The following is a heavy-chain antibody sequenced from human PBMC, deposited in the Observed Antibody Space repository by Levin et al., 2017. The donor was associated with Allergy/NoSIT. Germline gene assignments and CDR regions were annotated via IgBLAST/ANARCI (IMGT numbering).Heavy chain of an antibody. CDR2: IYYSGST. V-gene: IGHV4-39*01. J-gene: IGHJ4*02. CDR3: ARLEAEGMGVPIDY. CDR1: GGSISSSSYY. Sequence: SETLSLTCTVSGGSISSSSYYWGWIRQPPGKGLEWIGSIYYSGSTYYNPSLKSRVTISVDTSKNQFSLKLSSVTAADTAVYYCARLEAEGMGVPIDYWGQGTLVTVSS. D-gene: IGHD3-16*01.